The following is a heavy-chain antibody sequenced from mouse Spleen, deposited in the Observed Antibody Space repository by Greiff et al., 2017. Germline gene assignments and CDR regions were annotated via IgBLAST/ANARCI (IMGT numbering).Heavy chain of an antibody. Sequence: VQLKQSGAELVKPGASVKLSCTASGFNIKDTYMHWVKQRPEQGLEWIGRIDPANGNTKYDPKFQGKATITADTSSNTAYLQLSSLTSEDTAVYYCAPDYYGSSYAMDYWGQGTSVTVSS. D-gene: IGHD1-1*01. CDR2: IDPANGNT. V-gene: IGHV14-3*02. CDR3: APDYYGSSYAMDY. J-gene: IGHJ4*01. CDR1: GFNIKDTY.